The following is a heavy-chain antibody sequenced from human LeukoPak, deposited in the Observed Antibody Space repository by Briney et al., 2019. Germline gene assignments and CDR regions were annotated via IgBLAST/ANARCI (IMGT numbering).Heavy chain of an antibody. J-gene: IGHJ4*02. CDR1: GFTFSSYG. Sequence: GGSLRLSCAASGFTFSSYGMHWARQAPGKGLEWVAVISYDGSNKYYADSVKGRFTISRDNSKNTLYLQMNSLRAEDTAVYYCAKSIPEWATAFDYWGQGTLVTVSS. D-gene: IGHD5-12*01. CDR3: AKSIPEWATAFDY. CDR2: ISYDGSNK. V-gene: IGHV3-30*18.